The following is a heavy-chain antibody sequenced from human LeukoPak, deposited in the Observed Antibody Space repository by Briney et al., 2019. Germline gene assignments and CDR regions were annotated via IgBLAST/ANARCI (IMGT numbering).Heavy chain of an antibody. J-gene: IGHJ1*01. Sequence: SGGSLRLSCAASGFTFSSYAMHWVRQAPGKGLEWVAVISYDGSNKYYADSVKGRFTISRDNSKNTLYLQMNSLRAEGTAVYCCARRLGASGWYDYFQHWGQGTLVTVSS. D-gene: IGHD6-19*01. V-gene: IGHV3-30-3*01. CDR3: ARRLGASGWYDYFQH. CDR1: GFTFSSYA. CDR2: ISYDGSNK.